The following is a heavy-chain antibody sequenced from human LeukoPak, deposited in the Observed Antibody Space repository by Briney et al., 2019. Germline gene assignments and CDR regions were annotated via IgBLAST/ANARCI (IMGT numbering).Heavy chain of an antibody. CDR1: GFTFISYG. CDR2: IWKDGSNK. Sequence: RALILSCAASGFTFISYGMHWVRQAPGQGLEWVAVIWKDGSNKYNVDSVKGRFTISRDNSKNTLYLQMNSLRTADTAVYSCARDYCSSTSCFFDYWGQGTLVTVSS. D-gene: IGHD2-2*01. J-gene: IGHJ4*02. CDR3: ARDYCSSTSCFFDY. V-gene: IGHV3-33*01.